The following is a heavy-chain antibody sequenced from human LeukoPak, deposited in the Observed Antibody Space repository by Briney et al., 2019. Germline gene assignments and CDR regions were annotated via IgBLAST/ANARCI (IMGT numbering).Heavy chain of an antibody. CDR3: AKLDILTGYSPYV. Sequence: PGGSLRLSCTASEFGVSNNYMSWVRQAPGKGLEWVSVIYSGGRTNYADSVRGRFSISRDNSKNTMYLQMNSLRVEDTAVYYCAKLDILTGYSPYVWGQGTTVTVSS. CDR2: IYSGGRT. CDR1: EFGVSNNY. D-gene: IGHD3-9*01. J-gene: IGHJ6*02. V-gene: IGHV3-66*04.